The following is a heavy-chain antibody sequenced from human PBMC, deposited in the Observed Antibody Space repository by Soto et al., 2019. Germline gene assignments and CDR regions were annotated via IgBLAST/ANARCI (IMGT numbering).Heavy chain of an antibody. Sequence: QVHLVQSGTELKKPGASVKVSCKTSGYTFTNYGISWVRQAPGHGLEWVGWISTYRGNINYGRKFQGRVTMTTDTSTTTAYMELRGLRSDDTAVYYCARVARHCSKTSCYALYQYYYYMDVWGKGTTVIVSS. V-gene: IGHV1-18*01. CDR1: GYTFTNYG. CDR3: ARVARHCSKTSCYALYQYYYYMDV. CDR2: ISTYRGNI. D-gene: IGHD2-2*01. J-gene: IGHJ6*03.